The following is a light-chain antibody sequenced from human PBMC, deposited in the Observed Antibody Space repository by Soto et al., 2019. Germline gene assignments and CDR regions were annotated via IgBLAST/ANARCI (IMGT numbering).Light chain of an antibody. CDR3: QQYNSFPFT. CDR1: QSISTW. Sequence: DIQMTQSPSTLSASVGDRVTITCRASQSISTWLAWYQQKPGKAPNLLIYKASSLDSGVPSRFSGSGSGTEFTLTISSLQPDDFATYYCQQYNSFPFTFGPGTKVDIK. CDR2: KAS. V-gene: IGKV1-5*03. J-gene: IGKJ3*01.